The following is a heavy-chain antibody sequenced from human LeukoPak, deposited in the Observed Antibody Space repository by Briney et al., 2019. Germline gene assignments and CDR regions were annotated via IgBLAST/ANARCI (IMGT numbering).Heavy chain of an antibody. Sequence: PSETLSLTCTVSGGSISSSSYYWGWIRQPPGKGLEWIGSIYYSGSTYCNPSLKSRVTISVDTSKNQFSLKLSSVTAADTAVYYCASSYYYDSSGYRVDAFDIWGQGTMVTVSS. J-gene: IGHJ3*02. CDR3: ASSYYYDSSGYRVDAFDI. D-gene: IGHD3-22*01. CDR1: GGSISSSSYY. CDR2: IYYSGST. V-gene: IGHV4-39*01.